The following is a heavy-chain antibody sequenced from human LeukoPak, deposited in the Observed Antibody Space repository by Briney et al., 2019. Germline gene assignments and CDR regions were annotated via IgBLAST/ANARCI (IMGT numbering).Heavy chain of an antibody. V-gene: IGHV1-46*01. CDR1: GYTFTSYY. Sequence: ASVKVSCKASGYTFTSYYMHWVRQAPGQGLEWMGIINPSGGSTSYAQKFQGRVTMTRDTSTSTVYMELRSLRSEDTAVYYCARDPHYGSGSPPGDYWGQGTLVTVSS. CDR2: INPSGGST. J-gene: IGHJ4*02. D-gene: IGHD3-10*01. CDR3: ARDPHYGSGSPPGDY.